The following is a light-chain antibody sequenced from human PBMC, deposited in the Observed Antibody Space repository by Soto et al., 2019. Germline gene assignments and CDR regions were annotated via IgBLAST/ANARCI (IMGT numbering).Light chain of an antibody. CDR3: CSYVGSSTWV. CDR2: EGS. CDR1: SSDIGSY. V-gene: IGLV2-23*01. Sequence: QSALTQPASVSGSPEQSITISCTRTSSDIGSYVSWYQQHPGKAPKLMIYEGSKWPSGVSNRFSGSKSGNTASLTISGLQAEDEADYYCCSYVGSSTWVFGGGTKLTVL. J-gene: IGLJ3*02.